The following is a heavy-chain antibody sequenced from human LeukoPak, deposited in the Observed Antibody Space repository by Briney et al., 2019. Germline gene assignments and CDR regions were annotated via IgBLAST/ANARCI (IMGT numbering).Heavy chain of an antibody. CDR2: ISYTGTT. Sequence: PSETLSLTCTVSGGSISSTNYLWRWVRQPPGKGLEWIGSISYTGTTYYNPSLKGRVTISVDTSKNQLSLKVSSVTAADTAVYYCARFPGLVRGVIHRRINFDYWGQGTLVTVSS. CDR1: GGSISSTNYL. J-gene: IGHJ4*02. D-gene: IGHD3-10*01. V-gene: IGHV4-39*07. CDR3: ARFPGLVRGVIHRRINFDY.